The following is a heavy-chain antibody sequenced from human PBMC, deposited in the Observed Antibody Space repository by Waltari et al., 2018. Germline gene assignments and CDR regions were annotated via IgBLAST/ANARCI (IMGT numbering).Heavy chain of an antibody. V-gene: IGHV1-69*04. D-gene: IGHD3-10*01. CDR2: IIPILGIA. CDR1: GGTFSSYA. Sequence: QVQLVQSGAEVKKPGSSVKVSCKASGGTFSSYAISWVRQAPGQGPGWMGGIIPILGIANYAQKFQGRVTITADESTSTAYMELSSLRSEDTAVYYCARDALTTPIYYYGSGSPFDYWGQGTLVTVSS. J-gene: IGHJ4*02. CDR3: ARDALTTPIYYYGSGSPFDY.